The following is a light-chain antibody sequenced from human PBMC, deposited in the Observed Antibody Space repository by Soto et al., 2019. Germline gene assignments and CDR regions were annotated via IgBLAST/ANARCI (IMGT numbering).Light chain of an antibody. J-gene: IGKJ5*01. Sequence: EIVLTQSPGTLSLSPGERGTLSCRASQSVSSSSLAWYQQKPGQAPRLLIYGASSRATGIPDRFSGSGSGTDFTLTINRLEPEDFAVYYCQQYGSSLITFGQGTRLEMK. CDR1: QSVSSSS. CDR2: GAS. V-gene: IGKV3-20*01. CDR3: QQYGSSLIT.